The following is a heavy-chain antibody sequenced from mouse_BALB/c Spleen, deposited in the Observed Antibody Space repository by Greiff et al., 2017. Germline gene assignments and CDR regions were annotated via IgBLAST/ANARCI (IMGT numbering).Heavy chain of an antibody. CDR1: GFTFSDYG. Sequence: DVKLVESGGGLVQPGGSRKLSCAASGFTFSDYGMAWVRQAPGKGPEWVAFISNLAYSIYYADTVTGRFTISRENAKNTLYLEMSSLRSEDTAMYYCAKEGMYGNYVFDYWGQGTTLTVSS. CDR3: AKEGMYGNYVFDY. V-gene: IGHV5-15*02. CDR2: ISNLAYSI. D-gene: IGHD2-10*02. J-gene: IGHJ2*01.